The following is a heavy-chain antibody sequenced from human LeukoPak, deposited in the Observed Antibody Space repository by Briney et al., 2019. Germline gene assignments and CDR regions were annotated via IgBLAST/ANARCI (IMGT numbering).Heavy chain of an antibody. CDR1: GYTFTGYY. V-gene: IGHV1-2*02. CDR3: ARDPAGPLIYFQH. J-gene: IGHJ1*01. CDR2: INPNSGGT. D-gene: IGHD6-19*01. Sequence: GASVKVSCKASGYTFTGYYMHWERQAPGQGLEWMGWINPNSGGTNYAQKFQGRVTMTRDTSISTAYMELSRLRSDDTAVYYCARDPAGPLIYFQHWGQGTLVTVSS.